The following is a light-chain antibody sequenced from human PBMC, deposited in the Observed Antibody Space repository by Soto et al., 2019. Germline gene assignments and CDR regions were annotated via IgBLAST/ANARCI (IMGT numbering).Light chain of an antibody. CDR3: QNYNSAPYT. CDR2: AAF. V-gene: IGKV1-27*01. J-gene: IGKJ3*01. CDR1: QGIRNS. Sequence: DIQMTQSPSSLSASVGDMVTITYRASQGIRNSLAWYQQKPGKVPKLLISAAFTLQSGVPSRFSGSGSGTDFTLTISSLQPEDVATYYCQNYNSAPYTFGPGTKVDIK.